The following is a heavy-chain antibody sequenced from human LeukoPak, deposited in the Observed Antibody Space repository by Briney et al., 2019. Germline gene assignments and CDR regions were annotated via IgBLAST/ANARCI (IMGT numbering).Heavy chain of an antibody. D-gene: IGHD2-2*01. CDR1: GGSISSSSYY. J-gene: IGHJ6*02. CDR3: ARGYCSSTSCYVRYYYYGTDV. V-gene: IGHV4-39*07. CDR2: IYYSGST. Sequence: SETLSLTCTVSGGSISSSSYYWGWLRQPPGKGLEWIGSIYYSGSTNYNPSLKSRVTISVDTSKNQFSLKLSSVTAADTAVYYCARGYCSSTSCYVRYYYYGTDVWGQGTTVTVSS.